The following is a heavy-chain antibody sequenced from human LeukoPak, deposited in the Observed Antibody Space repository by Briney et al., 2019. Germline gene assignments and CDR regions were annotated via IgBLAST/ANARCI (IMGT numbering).Heavy chain of an antibody. CDR2: INPNSGVT. CDR1: GYTFTAYF. D-gene: IGHD6-13*01. V-gene: IGHV1-2*02. Sequence: ASVKVSCKASGYTFTAYFMHWVRQAPGQGLEWMGWINPNSGVTNSAQKFQGRVTMTRDRAIRTVYMEVRTMRCDDTAVYYCARXMPXXGTKIXXXYWGQGXLXTV. CDR3: ARXMPXXGTKIXXXY. J-gene: IGHJ4*02.